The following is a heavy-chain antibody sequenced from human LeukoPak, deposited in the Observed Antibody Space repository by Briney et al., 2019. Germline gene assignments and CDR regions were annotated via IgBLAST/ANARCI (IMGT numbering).Heavy chain of an antibody. V-gene: IGHV3-48*03. CDR2: ISSSGSTI. J-gene: IGHJ6*03. Sequence: GGSLRLSCAASGFTFSSYEMNWVRQAPGKGLEWVSYISSSGSTIYYADSVKGRFTISRDNAKNSLYLQMNSLRAEDTAVYYCARGFGGYYYYMDVWGKGTTVTVSS. CDR1: GFTFSSYE. CDR3: ARGFGGYYYYMDV. D-gene: IGHD2-15*01.